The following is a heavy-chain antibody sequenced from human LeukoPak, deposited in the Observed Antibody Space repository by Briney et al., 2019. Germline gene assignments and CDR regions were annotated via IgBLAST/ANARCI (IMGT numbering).Heavy chain of an antibody. CDR2: ISSSSSYI. D-gene: IGHD3-3*01. Sequence: GGSLRLSCAASGFTFSSYSMNWVRQAPGKGLEWVSSISSSSSYIYYADSVKGRFTISRDNAKNSLYLQMNSLRAEDTAVYYCARALPYDFWSGYYPTYDAFDIWGQGTMVTVSP. CDR3: ARALPYDFWSGYYPTYDAFDI. CDR1: GFTFSSYS. V-gene: IGHV3-21*01. J-gene: IGHJ3*02.